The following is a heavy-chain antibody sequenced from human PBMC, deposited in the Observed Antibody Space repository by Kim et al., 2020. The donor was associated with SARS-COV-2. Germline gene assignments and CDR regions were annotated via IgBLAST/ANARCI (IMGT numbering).Heavy chain of an antibody. Sequence: SVKVSCKASGGTFSSYAISWVRQAPGQGLEWMGGIIPIFGTANYAQKFQGRVTITADESTSTAYMELSSLRSEDTAVYYCARDMGLGRITMVRGVLNGMDVWGQGTTVTVSS. CDR3: ARDMGLGRITMVRGVLNGMDV. CDR1: GGTFSSYA. CDR2: IIPIFGTA. V-gene: IGHV1-69*13. D-gene: IGHD3-10*01. J-gene: IGHJ6*02.